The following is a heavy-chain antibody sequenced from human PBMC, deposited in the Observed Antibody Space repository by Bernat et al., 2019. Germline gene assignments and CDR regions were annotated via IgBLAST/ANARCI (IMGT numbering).Heavy chain of an antibody. Sequence: EAQLLESGGGLVQPGGSLRLSCAASGISFRSYAMSWVRQAPGKGLEWVSGISGSGDSTYYADSVKGRFTISRDNSKNTLYLQMNSLETEDTAVYYCVREGNGLDVWGRGTMVTVSS. CDR3: VREGNGLDV. V-gene: IGHV3-23*01. J-gene: IGHJ3*01. CDR2: ISGSGDST. CDR1: GISFRSYA.